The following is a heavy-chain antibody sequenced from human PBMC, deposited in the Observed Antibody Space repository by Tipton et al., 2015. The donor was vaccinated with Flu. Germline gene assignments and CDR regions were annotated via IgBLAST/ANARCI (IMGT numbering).Heavy chain of an antibody. V-gene: IGHV4-39*01. CDR3: ARSLEGAYYYYYYMDV. CDR1: SGSIRSTNYF. D-gene: IGHD3-3*01. J-gene: IGHJ6*03. CDR2: IYPSGTT. Sequence: TLSLTCTVSSGSIRSTNYFCAWIRQPPGKRLELIGSIYPSGTTYYNPSLKSRVTISVDTSKSQFSLMLRSVTAADTAVYYCARSLEGAYYYYYYMDVWGKGTTVTVSS.